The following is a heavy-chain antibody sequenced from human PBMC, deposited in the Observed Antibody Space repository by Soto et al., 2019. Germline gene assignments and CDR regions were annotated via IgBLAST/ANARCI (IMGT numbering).Heavy chain of an antibody. CDR3: ARRFGEFFGMDV. CDR1: GGSISSYY. V-gene: IGHV4-59*01. CDR2: IYYSGST. J-gene: IGHJ6*02. D-gene: IGHD3-10*01. Sequence: SETLSLTCTVSGGSISSYYWSWIRQPPGKGLEWIGYIYYSGSTNYNPSLKSRVTISVDTSKNQFSLKLSSVTAADTAVYYCARRFGEFFGMDVWGQGTTVT.